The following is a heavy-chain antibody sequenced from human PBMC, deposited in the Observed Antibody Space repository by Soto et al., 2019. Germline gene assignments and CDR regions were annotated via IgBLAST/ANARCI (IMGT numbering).Heavy chain of an antibody. D-gene: IGHD3-22*01. CDR1: GASISDYY. Sequence: SETLSLTCSVSGASISDYYWTWVRQPPGKGLEWIGCVYYSGSTNYNPSLMSRVTMLLDTSKNQFSLNLASVTAADTAVYFCARYYDTFDSWGQGTLVTVSS. CDR2: VYYSGST. CDR3: ARYYDTFDS. V-gene: IGHV4-59*08. J-gene: IGHJ4*02.